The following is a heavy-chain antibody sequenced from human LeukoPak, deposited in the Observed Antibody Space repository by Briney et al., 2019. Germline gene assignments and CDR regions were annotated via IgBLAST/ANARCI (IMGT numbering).Heavy chain of an antibody. CDR2: IYHSGST. D-gene: IGHD3-3*01. J-gene: IGHJ4*02. V-gene: IGHV4-38-2*02. CDR3: ARAQPYEFWSGYLDY. CDR1: GYSISSGYY. Sequence: PSETLSLTCTVSGYSISSGYYWGWIRQPPGKGLEWIGSIYHSGSTYYNPSLKSRVTISVDTSKNQFSLKLSSVTAADTAVYYCARAQPYEFWSGYLDYWGQGTLVTVSS.